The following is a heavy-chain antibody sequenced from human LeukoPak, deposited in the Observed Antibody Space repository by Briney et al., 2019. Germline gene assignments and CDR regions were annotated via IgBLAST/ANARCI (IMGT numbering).Heavy chain of an antibody. J-gene: IGHJ4*02. CDR1: GFTVSSNY. Sequence: GGSLRLSCAASGFTVSSNYMSWVRQAPGKGLEWVSVIYSGGSTYYADSVKGRFTISRDNAKNSLYLQLNSLRAEDTAVYYCARVAVYCSGGSCYYFDYWGQGTLVTVSS. D-gene: IGHD2-15*01. CDR3: ARVAVYCSGGSCYYFDY. V-gene: IGHV3-53*01. CDR2: IYSGGST.